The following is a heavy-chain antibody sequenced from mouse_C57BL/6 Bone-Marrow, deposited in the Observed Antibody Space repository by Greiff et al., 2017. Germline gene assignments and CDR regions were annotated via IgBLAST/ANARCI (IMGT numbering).Heavy chain of an antibody. CDR1: GYTFTSYW. CDR3: ARSGSSKGYFDV. Sequence: QVQLQQSGAELVMPGASVKLSCKASGYTFTSYWMHWVKQRPGQGLEWIGEISPSNSNTNYNQKFKGKSTLTVDKSSRPAYMQLSSLTSEDTAIYYCARSGSSKGYFDVWGTGTTVTVSS. D-gene: IGHD1-1*01. CDR2: ISPSNSNT. J-gene: IGHJ1*03. V-gene: IGHV1-69*01.